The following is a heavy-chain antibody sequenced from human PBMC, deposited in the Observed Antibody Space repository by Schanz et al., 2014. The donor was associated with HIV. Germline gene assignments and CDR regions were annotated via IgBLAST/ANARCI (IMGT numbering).Heavy chain of an antibody. CDR1: GFTFNSYG. V-gene: IGHV3-33*06. CDR3: AKDANYYDTKYRGKGNYYHYYGMDV. D-gene: IGHD3-22*01. Sequence: QVQLVESGGGVVQPGRSMRLSCAASGFTFNSYGIHWVRQAPGKGLEWVAVIWYDGSNKYYADSVKGRFTISRDNSKTTLYLQVKSLRAEDTAVYYCAKDANYYDTKYRGKGNYYHYYGMDVWGQGTTVTVAS. J-gene: IGHJ6*02. CDR2: IWYDGSNK.